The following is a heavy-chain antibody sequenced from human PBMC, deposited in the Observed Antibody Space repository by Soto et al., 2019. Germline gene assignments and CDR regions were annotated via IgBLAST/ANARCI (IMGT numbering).Heavy chain of an antibody. D-gene: IGHD2-2*01. V-gene: IGHV4-31*03. Sequence: QVQLQESGPGLVKPSQTLSLTCTVSGGSISSGGYYWSWIRQHPGKGLEWIGYIYYSGSTYYNPPRKGGVTIPVDTAKNQFSLKLSSVPAADTAVYYCARALIVVVPAAIYYYGMDVWGQGTTVTVSS. CDR2: IYYSGST. J-gene: IGHJ6*02. CDR1: GGSISSGGYY. CDR3: ARALIVVVPAAIYYYGMDV.